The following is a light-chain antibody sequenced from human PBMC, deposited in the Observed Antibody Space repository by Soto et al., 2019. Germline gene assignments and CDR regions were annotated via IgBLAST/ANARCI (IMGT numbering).Light chain of an antibody. J-gene: IGKJ1*01. CDR1: QSISSY. Sequence: DIQMTQSPSSLSASVGDRVTITCRASQSISSYLNWYQQKPGKAPKLLIYAASSLQSGVPSRFRGSQSGTEFTLPTSSLQPEDFGTYYCQQSYSTPRTFGQGTKVEIK. CDR3: QQSYSTPRT. CDR2: AAS. V-gene: IGKV1-39*01.